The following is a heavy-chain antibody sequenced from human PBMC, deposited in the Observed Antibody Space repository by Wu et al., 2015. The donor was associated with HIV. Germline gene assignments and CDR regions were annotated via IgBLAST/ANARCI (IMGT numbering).Heavy chain of an antibody. Sequence: QVQLVQPGPEVKKPGASVNVSCKASGYTFTSYGISWVRQAPGQGLEWMGWISTYNGNTRYAQNLQGRVTMTTDTSTTTAYMELRSLKSDDTAMYYCARTKLSKYGSGSYYIYWGQGTLVTVSS. J-gene: IGHJ4*02. CDR1: GYTFTSYG. CDR3: ARTKLSKYGSGSYYIY. D-gene: IGHD3-10*01. V-gene: IGHV1-18*01. CDR2: ISTYNGNT.